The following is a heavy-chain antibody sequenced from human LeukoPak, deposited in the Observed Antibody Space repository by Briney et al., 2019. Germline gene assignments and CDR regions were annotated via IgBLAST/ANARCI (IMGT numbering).Heavy chain of an antibody. Sequence: ASVKVSCKASGYTFTSYGISWVRQAPGQGLEWMGWISAYNGNTDYAQKFQGRVTMTTDTSTSTAYMDLRSLRSDDTAVYYCARGDPYGSGSPSMIFFDFWGQGTLVTVSS. CDR3: ARGDPYGSGSPSMIFFDF. J-gene: IGHJ4*02. CDR2: ISAYNGNT. V-gene: IGHV1-18*01. D-gene: IGHD3-10*01. CDR1: GYTFTSYG.